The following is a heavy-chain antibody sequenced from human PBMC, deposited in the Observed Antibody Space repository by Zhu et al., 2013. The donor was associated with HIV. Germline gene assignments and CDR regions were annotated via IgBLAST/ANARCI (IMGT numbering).Heavy chain of an antibody. Sequence: QVQLQESGPGLVKPSETLSLTCTVSGASVSSGIYYWGWIRQPPGKGLEWIGTIYYSGSTYYNPSLKSRVTISIDTSKTQFSLKLTSVTAADSAVYYCAGAHLWFGELLPRLSWGQGNPGHRLL. J-gene: IGHJ5*02. CDR2: IYYSGST. V-gene: IGHV4-39*07. CDR3: AGAHLWFGELLPRLS. CDR1: GASVSSGIYY. D-gene: IGHD3-10*01.